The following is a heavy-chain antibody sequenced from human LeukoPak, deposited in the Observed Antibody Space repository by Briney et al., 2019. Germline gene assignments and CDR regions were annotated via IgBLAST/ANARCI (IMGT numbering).Heavy chain of an antibody. D-gene: IGHD6-13*01. CDR1: GFTFSSYE. J-gene: IGHJ4*02. V-gene: IGHV3-21*05. CDR2: ISSSSSYI. Sequence: PGGSLRLSCAASGFTFSSYEMNWVRQAPGKGLEWVSYISSSSSYIYYADSVKGRFTISRDNAKNSLYLQMKSLRGEDTAVYYCARDRGVYSRTLEDWGQGTLVTVSS. CDR3: ARDRGVYSRTLED.